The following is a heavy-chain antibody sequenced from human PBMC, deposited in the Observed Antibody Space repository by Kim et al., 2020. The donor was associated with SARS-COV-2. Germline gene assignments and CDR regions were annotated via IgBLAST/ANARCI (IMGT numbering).Heavy chain of an antibody. CDR2: INPSGGST. D-gene: IGHD2-2*02. CDR1: GYTFTSYY. CDR3: ARDCSSTSCYTYSGYDLGSYWFDP. V-gene: IGHV1-46*01. J-gene: IGHJ5*02. Sequence: ASVKVSCKASGYTFTSYYMHWVRQAPGQGLEWMGIINPSGGSTSYAQKFQGRVTMTRDTSTSTVYMELSSLRSEDTAVYYCARDCSSTSCYTYSGYDLGSYWFDPWGQGTLVTVSS.